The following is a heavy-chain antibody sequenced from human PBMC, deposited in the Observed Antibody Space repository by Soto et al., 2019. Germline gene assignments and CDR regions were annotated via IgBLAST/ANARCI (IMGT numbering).Heavy chain of an antibody. D-gene: IGHD3-10*01. CDR3: VRDLSGSGD. Sequence: QVQLVESGGGVVQPGRSLRLSCAASGFAFSSYAMHWVRQAPGKGLEWVAVISYDGSNKYYADSVKGRFTISRDNSKNTLYLQMNSLRAEDTAVYYCVRDLSGSGDWGQGTLVTVSS. CDR2: ISYDGSNK. J-gene: IGHJ4*02. CDR1: GFAFSSYA. V-gene: IGHV3-30-3*01.